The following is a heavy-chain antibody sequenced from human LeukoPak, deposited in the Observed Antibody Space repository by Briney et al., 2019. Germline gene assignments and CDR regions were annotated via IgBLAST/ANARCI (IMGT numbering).Heavy chain of an antibody. D-gene: IGHD3-10*01. CDR3: ARDFSMVRGVTHMDV. V-gene: IGHV4-4*07. Sequence: SETLSLTCTVSGGSISSYYWSWIRQPPGKGLEWIGRIYTSGSTNYNPSLKSRVTMSVDTSKNQFSLKLSSVTAADTAVYYCARDFSMVRGVTHMDVWGKGTTVTISS. CDR1: GGSISSYY. J-gene: IGHJ6*03. CDR2: IYTSGST.